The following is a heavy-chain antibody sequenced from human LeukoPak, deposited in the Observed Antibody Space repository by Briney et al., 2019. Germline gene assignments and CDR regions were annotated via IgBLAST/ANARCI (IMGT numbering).Heavy chain of an antibody. CDR2: ISSSSFI. V-gene: IGHV3-21*01. Sequence: GGSLRLSCAASGFTFSSYSMNWVRQAPGKGLEWVSSISSSSFIYYADSVKGRFTISRDNAKNSLYLQMNSLRAEDTAVYYCARDWPLLLWFGELVYGMDVWGQGTTVTVSS. J-gene: IGHJ6*02. CDR3: ARDWPLLLWFGELVYGMDV. CDR1: GFTFSSYS. D-gene: IGHD3-10*01.